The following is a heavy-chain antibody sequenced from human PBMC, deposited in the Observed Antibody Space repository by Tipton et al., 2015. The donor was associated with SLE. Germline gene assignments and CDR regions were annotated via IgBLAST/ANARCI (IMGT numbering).Heavy chain of an antibody. CDR1: GGSISSYY. J-gene: IGHJ4*02. V-gene: IGHV4-59*01. CDR2: IYHSGST. CDR3: ARDSTRSGWYYFDY. Sequence: TLSLTCTVSGGSISSYYWSWIRQPPGKGLEWIGYIYHSGSTNYNPSLKSRVTISVDTSKNQFSLKLSSVTAADTAVYYCARDSTRSGWYYFDYWGQGTLVTVSS. D-gene: IGHD6-19*01.